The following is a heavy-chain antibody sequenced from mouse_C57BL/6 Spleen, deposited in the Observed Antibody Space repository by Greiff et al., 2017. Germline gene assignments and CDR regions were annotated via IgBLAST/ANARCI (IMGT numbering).Heavy chain of an antibody. CDR3: ARYRELTGFAY. Sequence: DVQLVESGGGLVQPGGSLSLSCAASGFTFTDYYMSWVRQPPGKALEWLGFIRNKANGYTTEYSASVKGRFTISRDNSQSILYLQMNALRAEDSATYYCARYRELTGFAYWGQGTLVTVSA. CDR2: IRNKANGYTT. V-gene: IGHV7-3*01. J-gene: IGHJ3*01. CDR1: GFTFTDYY. D-gene: IGHD4-1*01.